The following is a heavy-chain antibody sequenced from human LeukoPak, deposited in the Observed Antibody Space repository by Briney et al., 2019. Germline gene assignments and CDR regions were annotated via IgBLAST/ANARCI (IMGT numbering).Heavy chain of an antibody. V-gene: IGHV1-2*02. Sequence: ASVKVSCKASGYTFTGYYMHWVRQAPGQGLEWMGWINPNSGGTNYAQKFQGGVTMTRDTSISTAYMELSRLRSDDAAVYYCARDAGGGPDATEINWFDPWGQGTLVTVSS. D-gene: IGHD2-2*01. CDR2: INPNSGGT. CDR3: ARDAGGGPDATEINWFDP. J-gene: IGHJ5*02. CDR1: GYTFTGYY.